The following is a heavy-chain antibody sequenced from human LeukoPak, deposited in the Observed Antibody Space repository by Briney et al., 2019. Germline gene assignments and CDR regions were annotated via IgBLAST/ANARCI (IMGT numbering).Heavy chain of an antibody. CDR3: AKDSGGILTGYLD. V-gene: IGHV3-9*01. J-gene: IGHJ4*02. CDR1: GFTFDDYA. Sequence: PGGSLRLSCAASGFTFDDYAMHWVRQAPGKGLEWVSGISWNSGSIGYADSVKGRFTISRDNAKNSLYLQMNSLRAGDTALYYCAKDSGGILTGYLDWGQGTLVTVSS. D-gene: IGHD3-9*01. CDR2: ISWNSGSI.